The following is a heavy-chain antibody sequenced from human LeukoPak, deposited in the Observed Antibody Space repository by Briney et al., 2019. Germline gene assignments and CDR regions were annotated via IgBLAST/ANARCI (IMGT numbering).Heavy chain of an antibody. Sequence: GSLRLSCAASGFTFSNYAMSWVRQAPGKGLEWVSGLSGSGGNIYYADSVKGRFTISRENSKNTLYLQLNSLRAEDTAVYYCSKDLTSDFGGDLDPWGQGTLVTVSS. CDR2: LSGSGGNI. D-gene: IGHD3-10*01. CDR3: SKDLTSDFGGDLDP. J-gene: IGHJ5*02. V-gene: IGHV3-23*01. CDR1: GFTFSNYA.